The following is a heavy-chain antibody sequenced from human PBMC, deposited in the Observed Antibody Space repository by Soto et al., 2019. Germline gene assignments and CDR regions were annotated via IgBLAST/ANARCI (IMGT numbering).Heavy chain of an antibody. CDR2: IKQDGSEK. D-gene: IGHD5-12*01. V-gene: IGHV3-7*01. CDR1: GFTFSSYW. Sequence: EVQLVESGGGLVQPGGSLRLSCAASGFTFSSYWMSWVRQAPGKGLEWVANIKQDGSEKYYVDSVKGRFTISRDNAENSLFLQMSSQRAEDTAVYYCARETVELATNGWGQGTLVTVSS. CDR3: ARETVELATNG. J-gene: IGHJ4*02.